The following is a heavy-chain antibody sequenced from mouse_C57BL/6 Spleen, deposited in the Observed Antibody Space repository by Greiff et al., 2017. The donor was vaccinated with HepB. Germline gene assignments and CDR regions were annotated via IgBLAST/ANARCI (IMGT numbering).Heavy chain of an antibody. D-gene: IGHD2-4*01. CDR3: VRQGAYDYDGEFAY. J-gene: IGHJ3*01. Sequence: EVKLVESGGGLVQPKGSLKLSCAASGFSFNTYAMNWVRQAPGKGLEWVARIRSKSNNYATYYADSVKDRFTISRDDSESMLYLQMNNLKTEDTAMYYCVRQGAYDYDGEFAYWGQGTLVTVSA. CDR1: GFSFNTYA. CDR2: IRSKSNNYAT. V-gene: IGHV10-1*01.